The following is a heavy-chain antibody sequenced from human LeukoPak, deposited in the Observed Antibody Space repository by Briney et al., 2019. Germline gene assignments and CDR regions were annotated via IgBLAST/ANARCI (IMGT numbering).Heavy chain of an antibody. CDR2: IKQDGSEK. Sequence: GGSLRLSCAASGFTFSSYWMSWVRQAPGKGLEWVANIKQDGSEKYYVDSVKGRFTISRDNAKNSLYLQMNSLKTEDTAVYYCAQSGSYAAFDYWGQGTLVTVSS. D-gene: IGHD3-16*01. J-gene: IGHJ4*02. CDR3: AQSGSYAAFDY. CDR1: GFTFSSYW. V-gene: IGHV3-7*03.